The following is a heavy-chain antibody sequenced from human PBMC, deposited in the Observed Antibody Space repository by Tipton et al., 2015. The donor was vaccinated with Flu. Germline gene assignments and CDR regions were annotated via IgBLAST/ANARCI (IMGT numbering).Heavy chain of an antibody. CDR2: IFYTGHT. CDR1: GGSITSYY. J-gene: IGHJ4*02. Sequence: TLSLTCTVSGGSITSYYWSWIRQSPGRGLEWIGYIFYTGHTKYNPSLKSRATISVATSKTHFTLNLTSVTAADTAVYYCARERDYSTPGTMGFDYWGQGILVTVSS. CDR3: ARERDYSTPGTMGFDY. V-gene: IGHV4-59*01. D-gene: IGHD4-11*01.